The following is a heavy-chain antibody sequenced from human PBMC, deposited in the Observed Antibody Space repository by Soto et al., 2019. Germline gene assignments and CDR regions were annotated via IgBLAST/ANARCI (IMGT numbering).Heavy chain of an antibody. J-gene: IGHJ6*02. CDR2: IDPSDSYT. Sequence: GESLKISCKGSGYRFTSYWISWVRQMPGKGLEWMGRIDPSDSYTNYSPSFQGHVTISADKSISTAYLQWSSLKASDTAMYYCARRTIVVVPADHYYYGMDVWGQGTTVTVS. V-gene: IGHV5-10-1*01. D-gene: IGHD2-2*01. CDR3: ARRTIVVVPADHYYYGMDV. CDR1: GYRFTSYW.